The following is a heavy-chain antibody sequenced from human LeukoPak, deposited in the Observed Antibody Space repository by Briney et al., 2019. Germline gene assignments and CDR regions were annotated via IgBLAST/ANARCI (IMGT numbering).Heavy chain of an antibody. CDR3: ARGDTARSRTTYYFDY. CDR2: ISSSGSTI. CDR1: GFTFSDYY. V-gene: IGHV3-11*01. J-gene: IGHJ4*02. D-gene: IGHD5-18*01. Sequence: GGSLRLSCAASGFTFSDYYMSWIRQAPGKGVGWVSYISSSGSTIYYADSVKGRFTISRDNAKNSLYLQMNSLRAEDTAVYYCARGDTARSRTTYYFDYWGQGTLVTVSS.